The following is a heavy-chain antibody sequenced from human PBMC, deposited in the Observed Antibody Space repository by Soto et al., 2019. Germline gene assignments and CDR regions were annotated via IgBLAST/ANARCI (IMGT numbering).Heavy chain of an antibody. D-gene: IGHD3-3*01. V-gene: IGHV4-31*03. J-gene: IGHJ3*02. CDR3: ARDLLYRAVFEI. CDR1: GGSLTSNGYY. Sequence: QVHLQESGPGLVKPSQTLSLTCTVSGGSLTSNGYYWSWIRQRPEKGLEWLGDIYYSGTTHFNPSLKSRLSISIDTSNNQFSLNLTSVTAADTAVYFCARDLLYRAVFEIWGQGTLVTVS. CDR2: IYYSGTT.